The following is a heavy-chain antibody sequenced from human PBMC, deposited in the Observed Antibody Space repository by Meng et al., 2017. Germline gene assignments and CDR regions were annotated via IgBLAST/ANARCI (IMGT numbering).Heavy chain of an antibody. D-gene: IGHD6-19*01. J-gene: IGHJ4*02. V-gene: IGHV3-53*01. CDR3: ARDSSSGWYHNY. CDR1: GFSVTTSY. CDR2: IYSGGST. Sequence: GQLAGAGGGVIQPWGSLRLSCTASGFSVTTSYMSWVRQAPGKGLEWVSVIYSGGSTYYADSVKGRFSISRDNSKNTLYLQMNSLRAEDTAVYFCARDSSSGWYHNYWGQGTLVTVSS.